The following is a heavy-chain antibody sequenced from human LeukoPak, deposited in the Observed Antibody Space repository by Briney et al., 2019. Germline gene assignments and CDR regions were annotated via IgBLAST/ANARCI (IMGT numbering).Heavy chain of an antibody. CDR2: MTGPADTA. V-gene: IGHV3-23*01. CDR3: AKGAEIHH. J-gene: IGHJ5*02. CDR1: GFNFNSFA. Sequence: GGSLRLSCAASGFNFNSFAMSWVRQAPGKGPEWLSAMTGPADTAYYAESVKGRFTISRDYSKSMVYLQMNSLRVEDTAIYYCAKGAEIHHWGQGTLVTVSS.